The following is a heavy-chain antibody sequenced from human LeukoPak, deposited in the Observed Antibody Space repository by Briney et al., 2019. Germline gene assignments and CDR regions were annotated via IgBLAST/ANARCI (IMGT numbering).Heavy chain of an antibody. CDR2: FDPEDGKT. J-gene: IGHJ4*02. CDR3: ATSAGGNYYDSSGYDY. Sequence: ASVKVSCKVSGYTLTELSMHWVRQAPGKGLEWMGGFDPEDGKTIYAQKFQGRVTMTEDTSTDTAYMELSSLRSEDTAVYHCATSAGGNYYDSSGYDYWGQGTLVTVSS. CDR1: GYTLTELS. D-gene: IGHD3-22*01. V-gene: IGHV1-24*01.